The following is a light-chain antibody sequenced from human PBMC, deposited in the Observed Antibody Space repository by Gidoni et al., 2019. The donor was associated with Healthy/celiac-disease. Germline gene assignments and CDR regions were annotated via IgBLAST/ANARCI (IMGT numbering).Light chain of an antibody. J-gene: IGKJ4*01. CDR1: QSVSSSY. V-gene: IGKV3-20*01. Sequence: EIVLTQSPGTLSLSPGERATLSCRASQSVSSSYLAWYQQKPGQAPRLLIYGASSRATGIPDRVSGSGSGTDFTLTISRLEPEDFAVYYCQQYGISPPLTFGGGTKVEIK. CDR2: GAS. CDR3: QQYGISPPLT.